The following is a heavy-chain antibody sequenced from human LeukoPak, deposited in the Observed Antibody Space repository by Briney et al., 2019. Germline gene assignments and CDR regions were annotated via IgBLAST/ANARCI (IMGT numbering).Heavy chain of an antibody. CDR2: ISGNAGST. D-gene: IGHD4/OR15-4a*01. CDR3: AKYGAPGWSGYCDY. Sequence: GGSLRFSCAASGFIFSNYAMTGVRQAPGKGLEWVSPISGNAGSTYYIDSVKGRFTISRDNSKNTLFLQMNSLRAEDTGMYYCAKYGAPGWSGYCDYWGQGTLVTVSS. CDR1: GFIFSNYA. J-gene: IGHJ4*02. V-gene: IGHV3-23*01.